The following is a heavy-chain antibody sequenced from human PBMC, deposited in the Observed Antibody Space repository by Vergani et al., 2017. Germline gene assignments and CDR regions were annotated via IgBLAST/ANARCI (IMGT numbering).Heavy chain of an antibody. J-gene: IGHJ5*02. CDR3: ASQTYYYDSVWFDP. CDR1: GGTFSSYA. D-gene: IGHD3-22*01. Sequence: QVQLVQSGAEVKKPGSSVKVSCKASGGTFSSYAISWVRQAPGQGLEWMGRIIPIFGTANYAQKFQGRVTITADESTSTDYMELSSLRSEDTAVYYCASQTYYYDSVWFDPWGQGTLVTVSS. V-gene: IGHV1-69*13. CDR2: IIPIFGTA.